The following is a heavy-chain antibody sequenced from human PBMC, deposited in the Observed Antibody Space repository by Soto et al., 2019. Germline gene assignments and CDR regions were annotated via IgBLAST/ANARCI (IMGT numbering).Heavy chain of an antibody. V-gene: IGHV4-59*01. CDR1: GASITQYY. D-gene: IGHD1-26*01. CDR2: VSSTGST. CDR3: GRVGFDEWELRGWFDP. J-gene: IGHJ5*02. Sequence: PSETLSLTCTVSGASITQYYWNWVRQSPGKGLEWIVSVSSTGSTVYNPSLTSRVTVSVDTSKNQFSLKLNSVTAADTAVYYCGRVGFDEWELRGWFDPWGQGTLVTVSS.